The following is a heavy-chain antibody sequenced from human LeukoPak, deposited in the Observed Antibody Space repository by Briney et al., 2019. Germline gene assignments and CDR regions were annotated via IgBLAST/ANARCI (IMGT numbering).Heavy chain of an antibody. CDR2: ISGSGGSS. J-gene: IGHJ4*02. CDR1: GFTFSSYA. V-gene: IGHV3-23*01. Sequence: GGSLRLSCAASGFTFSSYAMSWVRQAPGKGLEWVSAISGSGGSSYYADSVKGRFTISRDNSKNTLYLQMNSLRAEDTAVYYCAKQVYYGDYGDYWGQGTLVTVSS. D-gene: IGHD3-3*01. CDR3: AKQVYYGDYGDY.